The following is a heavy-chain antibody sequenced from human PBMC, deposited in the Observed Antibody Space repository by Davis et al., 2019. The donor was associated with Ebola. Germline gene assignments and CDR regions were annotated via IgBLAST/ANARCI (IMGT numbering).Heavy chain of an antibody. J-gene: IGHJ3*02. CDR3: ARRLGVAFET. CDR1: GFTFSSYN. D-gene: IGHD3-16*01. Sequence: GESLKISCAASGFTFSSYNIIWARQAPGKGLEWVSSISSASTYIHLAESVKGRFTIFRDNSKNSLYLRMTSLRVEDTAVYYCARRLGVAFETWGRGTMVTVSS. V-gene: IGHV3-21*01. CDR2: ISSASTYI.